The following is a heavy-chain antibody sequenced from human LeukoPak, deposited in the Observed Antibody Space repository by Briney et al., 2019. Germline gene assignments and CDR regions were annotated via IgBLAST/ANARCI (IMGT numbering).Heavy chain of an antibody. V-gene: IGHV3-7*01. D-gene: IGHD3-10*01. Sequence: PGGSVRLSCAASGFTFSNYWMSWVRQAPGKGLEWVAGINQDGSEKYYVDSLKGRFTISRDNDKNSLYLQMNSLRAEDTAVYYCARGGGSYDYWGQGTLVTVSS. CDR2: INQDGSEK. J-gene: IGHJ4*02. CDR3: ARGGGSYDY. CDR1: GFTFSNYW.